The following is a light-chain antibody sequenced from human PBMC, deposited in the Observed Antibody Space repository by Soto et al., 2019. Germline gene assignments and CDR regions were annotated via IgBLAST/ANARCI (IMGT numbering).Light chain of an antibody. J-gene: IGLJ1*01. CDR1: SSDVGXXXX. CDR3: TSYTSSSTPV. Sequence: QSALTQPXXVSXXPXXAIXXXXXXTSSDVGXXXXVSWYQQHPGKAXXLMIYEVSNRPSGVSDRFSGSKSGNTASLTISGLQAEDEADYYCTSYTSSSTPVFGTGTKLTVL. V-gene: IGLV2-14*01. CDR2: EVS.